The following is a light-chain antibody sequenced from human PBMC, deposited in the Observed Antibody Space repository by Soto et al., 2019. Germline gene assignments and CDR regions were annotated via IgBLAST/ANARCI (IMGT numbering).Light chain of an antibody. CDR2: GAS. Sequence: EIVMTQSPATLSVSPGERATLSCRASQSVSSTLAWYQQRPGQAPRLLIYGASTRATGIPARFSGSGSGTEFTLTISSLQSEDFAVYYCQHYNNWPPRDTFGGGTKVEIK. CDR1: QSVSST. J-gene: IGKJ4*01. CDR3: QHYNNWPPRDT. V-gene: IGKV3-15*01.